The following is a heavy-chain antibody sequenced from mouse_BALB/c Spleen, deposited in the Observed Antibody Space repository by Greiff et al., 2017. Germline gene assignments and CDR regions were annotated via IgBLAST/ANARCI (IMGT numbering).Heavy chain of an antibody. J-gene: IGHJ2*01. Sequence: EVKLQESGGGLVQPGGSRKLSCAASGFTFSSFGMHWVRQAPEKGLEWVAYISSGSSTIYYADTVKGRFTISRDNPKNTLFLQMTSLRSEDTAMYYCARSQLSGTDYFDYWGQGTTLTVSS. CDR3: ARSQLSGTDYFDY. D-gene: IGHD3-1*01. CDR1: GFTFSSFG. V-gene: IGHV5-17*02. CDR2: ISSGSSTI.